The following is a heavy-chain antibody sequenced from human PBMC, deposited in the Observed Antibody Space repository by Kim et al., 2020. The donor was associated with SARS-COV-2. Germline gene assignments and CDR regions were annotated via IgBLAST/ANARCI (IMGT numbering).Heavy chain of an antibody. CDR3: ARAGHYYVDDY. CDR2: ISSDAHST. CDR1: GFTFSQYW. Sequence: GGSLRLSCAASGFTFSQYWMFWVRQAPGKGLVWVSLISSDAHSTTYADSVKGRFTISRDNAKNTLYLQMDSLRAEDTAVYYCARAGHYYVDDYWGQGTLGTVSS. V-gene: IGHV3-74*01. J-gene: IGHJ4*02. D-gene: IGHD3-16*01.